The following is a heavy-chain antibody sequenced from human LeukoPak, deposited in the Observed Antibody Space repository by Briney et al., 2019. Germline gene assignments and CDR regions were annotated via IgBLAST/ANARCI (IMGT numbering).Heavy chain of an antibody. Sequence: ASVKVSCKASGYTFTSYGISWVRQAPGQGLEWMGWISAYNGNTNYAQKLQGRVTMTTDTSTSTAYMELRSLRSDDTAVYYCARDHSGWLVPEDDYWGQGTLVTVSS. J-gene: IGHJ4*02. CDR2: ISAYNGNT. V-gene: IGHV1-18*01. CDR3: ARDHSGWLVPEDDY. D-gene: IGHD6-19*01. CDR1: GYTFTSYG.